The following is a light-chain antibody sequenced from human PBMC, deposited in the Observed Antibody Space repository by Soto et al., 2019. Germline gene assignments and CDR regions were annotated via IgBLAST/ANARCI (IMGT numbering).Light chain of an antibody. CDR3: SSYSSTSTPWV. CDR1: SSDVGTYNF. V-gene: IGLV2-14*01. J-gene: IGLJ3*02. Sequence: QSALTQPASVSGSPGQSITISCTGTSSDVGTYNFVSWYQQHPGKAPKLMIYEVSSRPSGVSNCFSGSKSGNTASLTISGLQAEDAADYYCSSYSSTSTPWVFGGGTKLTVL. CDR2: EVS.